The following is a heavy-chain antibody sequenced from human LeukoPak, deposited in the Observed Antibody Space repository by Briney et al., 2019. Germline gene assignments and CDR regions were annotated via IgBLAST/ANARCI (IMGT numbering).Heavy chain of an antibody. CDR1: GFTFSIYA. Sequence: PGGSPRLSCAASGFTFSIYAMHWVRQAPGKGLEYVSAITSNGGSAYYANSAKGRFTISRDNSKNTLYLQMGSLRAEDMAVYYCAREYCDSTTCYKTIDYWGQGTLVTVSS. CDR2: ITSNGGSA. D-gene: IGHD2-2*02. V-gene: IGHV3-64*01. CDR3: AREYCDSTTCYKTIDY. J-gene: IGHJ4*02.